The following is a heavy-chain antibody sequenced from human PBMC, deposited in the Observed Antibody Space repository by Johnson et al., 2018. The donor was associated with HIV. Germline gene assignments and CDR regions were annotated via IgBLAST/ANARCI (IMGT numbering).Heavy chain of an antibody. Sequence: VQLVESGGGLVQPGGSLRLSCAASGFTLRNYWVNWVRQLPGKGLVWVSRIKSDGSSITYADFAKGRFTISRDNAKNTLYLQMSSLRAEDTAVYYCAKAVAKVGAGMSFDFWGQGTMVTVSS. J-gene: IGHJ3*01. CDR3: AKAVAKVGAGMSFDF. CDR2: IKSDGSSI. V-gene: IGHV3-74*03. D-gene: IGHD1-26*01. CDR1: GFTLRNYW.